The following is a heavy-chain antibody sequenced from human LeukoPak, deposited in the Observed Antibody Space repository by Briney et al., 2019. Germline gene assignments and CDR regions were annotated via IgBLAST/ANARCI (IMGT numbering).Heavy chain of an antibody. D-gene: IGHD6-6*01. V-gene: IGHV4-59*01. Sequence: SETLSLTCTVSGGSISNDYWSWFRQPPGKGLEWIGCVSYSGITNYNPSLKSQITISIHTSRSQFSLKLKSVTAADTAVYYCSRGRLRSAQDYWGQGILVTVSS. CDR3: SRGRLRSAQDY. CDR1: GGSISNDY. J-gene: IGHJ4*02. CDR2: VSYSGIT.